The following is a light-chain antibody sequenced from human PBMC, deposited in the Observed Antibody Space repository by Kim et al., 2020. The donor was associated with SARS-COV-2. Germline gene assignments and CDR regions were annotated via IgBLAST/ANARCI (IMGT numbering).Light chain of an antibody. CDR1: QSISSW. CDR2: KAS. CDR3: QQYNSYSYT. V-gene: IGKV1-5*03. Sequence: DIQMTQSPSTLSASVGERVTITCRASQSISSWLAWYQHKPGKAPKLLIYKASSLESGVPSRFSGSGSGTEFTLTISSLQPDDFATYYCQQYNSYSYTFGQGTKLEI. J-gene: IGKJ2*01.